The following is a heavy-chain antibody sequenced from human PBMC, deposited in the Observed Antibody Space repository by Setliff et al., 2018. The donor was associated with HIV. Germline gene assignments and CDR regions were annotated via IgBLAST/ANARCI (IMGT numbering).Heavy chain of an antibody. J-gene: IGHJ6*03. V-gene: IGHV4-4*07. CDR2: FYVGGDT. D-gene: IGHD7-27*01. CDR1: GGPVSTYC. CDR3: ALTAHNLLRGYMDV. Sequence: PSETLSLTCTVSGGPVSTYCWSWIRQPAGKGLEWIGRFYVGGDTNYNPSLKSRVTMSVDTSKKQFSLKLKSVTAADTAVYYCALTAHNLLRGYMDVWGKGTKVTVSS.